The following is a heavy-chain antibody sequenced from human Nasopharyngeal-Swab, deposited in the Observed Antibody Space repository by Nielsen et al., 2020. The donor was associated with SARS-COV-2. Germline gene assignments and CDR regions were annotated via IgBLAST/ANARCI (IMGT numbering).Heavy chain of an antibody. V-gene: IGHV3-73*01. CDR2: IGDKDHNYAT. CDR3: TTDFYFDY. Sequence: VRQAPGKGLEWVGRIGDKDHNYATTYGASVQGRFTISRDDSKNTAFLQMDSLKTEDTALYYYTTDFYFDYWGQGTLVTVSS. J-gene: IGHJ4*02.